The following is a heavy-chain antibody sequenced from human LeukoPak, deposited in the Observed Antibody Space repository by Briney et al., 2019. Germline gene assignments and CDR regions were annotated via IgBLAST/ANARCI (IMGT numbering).Heavy chain of an antibody. CDR1: GFTFSSYW. CDR2: IKQDGSER. J-gene: IGHJ4*02. V-gene: IGHV3-7*01. CDR3: AVGIAAAKWSDY. Sequence: GGSLRLSCAASGFTFSSYWMSWVRQAPGKGLEWVANIKQDGSERYYVDSVKGRFTISRDNAKNSLYLQMNSLRAEDTAVYYCAVGIAAAKWSDYWGQGTLVTVSS. D-gene: IGHD6-13*01.